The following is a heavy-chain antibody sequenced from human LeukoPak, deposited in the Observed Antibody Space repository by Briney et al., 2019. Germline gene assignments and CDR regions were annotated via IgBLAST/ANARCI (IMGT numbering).Heavy chain of an antibody. V-gene: IGHV3-7*01. J-gene: IGHJ4*02. Sequence: QPGGSLRLSCVVSGFTLNNYWMSWVRQAPGKGLEWVATMRQDGGEIYYVDSVRGRFTISRDNAKNSLYLQMNSLRAEDTAMYYCARIMDLLGVHFDFWGQGTLVTVSS. CDR2: MRQDGGEI. CDR1: GFTLNNYW. D-gene: IGHD2-8*01. CDR3: ARIMDLLGVHFDF.